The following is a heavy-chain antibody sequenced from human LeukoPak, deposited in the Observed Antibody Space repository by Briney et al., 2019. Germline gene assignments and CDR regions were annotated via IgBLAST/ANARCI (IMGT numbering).Heavy chain of an antibody. V-gene: IGHV3-23*01. CDR1: GFTFTNYA. CDR2: ITGSDGSS. Sequence: QSGGSLRLSCVASGFTFTNYAMSWVRQAPGKGLEWVSAITGSDGSSCYADSVKGRFTISRDNSKNTLYLQVNSLRAEDTAVYYCAKWGDYDILTGYYVPDYWGQGTLVTVSS. CDR3: AKWGDYDILTGYYVPDY. D-gene: IGHD3-9*01. J-gene: IGHJ4*02.